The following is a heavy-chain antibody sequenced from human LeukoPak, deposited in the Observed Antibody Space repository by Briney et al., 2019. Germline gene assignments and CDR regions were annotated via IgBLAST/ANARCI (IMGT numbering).Heavy chain of an antibody. CDR2: IKQDGSEK. J-gene: IGHJ6*02. CDR3: ARDENGHNYKDGMDV. CDR1: GFTFSSYS. D-gene: IGHD3-10*01. V-gene: IGHV3-7*01. Sequence: GGSLRLSCAASGFTFSSYSMNWVRQAPGKGLEWVANIKQDGSEKYYVDSVKGRFTISRDNAKNSLYLQVNSLRAEDTAVYYCARDENGHNYKDGMDVWGPGATVSVSS.